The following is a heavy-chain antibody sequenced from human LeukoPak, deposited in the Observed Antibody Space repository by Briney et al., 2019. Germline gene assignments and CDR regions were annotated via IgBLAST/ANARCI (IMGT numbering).Heavy chain of an antibody. CDR2: ISSSSSYI. V-gene: IGHV3-21*01. CDR1: GFTFSSYT. Sequence: GGSLRLSCAASGFTFSSYTLSWVRQAPGKGLEWVSSISSSSSYIYYADSVKGRFTISRDNAKNSVYLQMNSLRAEDTAVYYCARHSDYDILTGPNDYWGQGTLVTVSS. CDR3: ARHSDYDILTGPNDY. D-gene: IGHD3-9*01. J-gene: IGHJ4*02.